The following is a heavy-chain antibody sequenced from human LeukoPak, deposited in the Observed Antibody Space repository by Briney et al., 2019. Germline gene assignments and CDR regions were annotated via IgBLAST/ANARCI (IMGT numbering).Heavy chain of an antibody. CDR2: ISSSGSTI. V-gene: IGHV3-48*03. Sequence: PGRSLRLSCAASGFTFSSYEMNWVRQAPGKGLEWVSYISSSGSTIYYADSVKGRFTISRDNAKNSLYLQMNSLRAEDTAVYYCARDHYGYCSSTSCYTKSYGMDVWGQGTPVTVSS. CDR1: GFTFSSYE. D-gene: IGHD2-2*02. CDR3: ARDHYGYCSSTSCYTKSYGMDV. J-gene: IGHJ6*02.